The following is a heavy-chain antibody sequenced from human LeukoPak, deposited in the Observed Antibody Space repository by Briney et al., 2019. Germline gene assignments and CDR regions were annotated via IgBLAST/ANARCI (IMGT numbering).Heavy chain of an antibody. CDR3: ARPPLAYCGADCYYFDY. Sequence: ASVKVSCKASGYTFTSYGISWVRQAPGQGLEWMGWINSNNGDTNYAGKVQGRVTMTTDTSTSTAYMELRSLRSDDTAVYYCARPPLAYCGADCYYFDYWGQGTLVTVSS. V-gene: IGHV1-18*01. J-gene: IGHJ4*02. D-gene: IGHD2-21*01. CDR2: INSNNGDT. CDR1: GYTFTSYG.